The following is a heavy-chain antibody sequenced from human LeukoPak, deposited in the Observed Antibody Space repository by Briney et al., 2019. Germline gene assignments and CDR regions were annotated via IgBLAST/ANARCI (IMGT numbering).Heavy chain of an antibody. Sequence: SETLSLTCTVSGGSISSSSYYWGWIRQPPGKGLEWIGEIDHTGSTNYNPSLKSRVTMSVDTSKNQISLQVTSVTAADTAVYYCAKLYYRSGTGGFDSWGQGTLVTVSS. CDR1: GGSISSSSYY. V-gene: IGHV4-39*07. J-gene: IGHJ4*02. CDR2: IDHTGST. CDR3: AKLYYRSGTGGFDS. D-gene: IGHD3-3*01.